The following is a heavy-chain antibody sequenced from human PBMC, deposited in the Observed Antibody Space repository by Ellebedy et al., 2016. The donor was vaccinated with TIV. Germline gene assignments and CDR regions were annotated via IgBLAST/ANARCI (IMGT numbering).Heavy chain of an antibody. D-gene: IGHD6-19*01. CDR1: GFTFNTNV. CDR3: AGEGYGSGHCGAFDI. J-gene: IGHJ3*02. Sequence: PGGSLRLSCAASGFTFNTNVLSWVRQAPGKGLDWVSTISSLGDTTHYADSVKGRFTISRDNSKNTLDLHMNSLTAEDTAVYYCAGEGYGSGHCGAFDIWGQGTVVTVSS. V-gene: IGHV3-23*01. CDR2: ISSLGDTT.